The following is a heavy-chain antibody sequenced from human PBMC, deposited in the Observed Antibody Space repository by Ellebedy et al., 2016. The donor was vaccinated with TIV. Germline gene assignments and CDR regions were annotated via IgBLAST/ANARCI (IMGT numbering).Heavy chain of an antibody. J-gene: IGHJ4*02. D-gene: IGHD6-13*01. CDR2: SSADGGST. V-gene: IGHV3-48*03. Sequence: GESLKISCAASGCSFSSYEMDWGRQAPEKGLEWRAYSSADGGSTYYPDSLKGRFTISRDNAKNSLYLQMNSLQDENTAVYYGARNEKRDRNSCPFDYWGRGTLVTVSS. CDR3: ARNEKRDRNSCPFDY. CDR1: GCSFSSYE.